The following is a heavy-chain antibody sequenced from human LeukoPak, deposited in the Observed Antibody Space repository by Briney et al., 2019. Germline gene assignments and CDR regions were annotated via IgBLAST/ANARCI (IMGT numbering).Heavy chain of an antibody. J-gene: IGHJ4*02. Sequence: GGSLRLSCAASGFTFSSYSTNWVRQAPGKGLEWVSSISSSSSYIYYADSVKGRFTISRDNAKNSLYLQMNSLRAADTAVYYCARDLSEALLFGWGQGTLVTVSS. V-gene: IGHV3-21*01. CDR1: GFTFSSYS. CDR3: ARDLSEALLFG. D-gene: IGHD2/OR15-2a*01. CDR2: ISSSSSYI.